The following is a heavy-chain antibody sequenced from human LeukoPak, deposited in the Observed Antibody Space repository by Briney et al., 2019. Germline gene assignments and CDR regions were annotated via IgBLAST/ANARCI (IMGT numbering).Heavy chain of an antibody. CDR2: MNPNSGNT. J-gene: IGHJ5*02. CDR3: AKSYDFWSVGGRANWFAP. Sequence: ASVTVSCKAFGYTFTSYDINWVRQATGQGLEWMGWMNPNSGNTGYAQKFQGRVTMTRNTSISTAYMELSSLRSEDTAVYYCAKSYDFWSVGGRANWFAPWGQGTLVTVSS. D-gene: IGHD3-3*01. CDR1: GYTFTSYD. V-gene: IGHV1-8*02.